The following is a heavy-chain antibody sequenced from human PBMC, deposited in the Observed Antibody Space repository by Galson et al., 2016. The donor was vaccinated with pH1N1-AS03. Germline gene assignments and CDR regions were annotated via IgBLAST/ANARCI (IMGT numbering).Heavy chain of an antibody. V-gene: IGHV6-1*01. Sequence: CAISGDSVLSDSAAWNWVRQSPSRGLEWLGRTYLRSTWYHDYAESMKSRIIINADTSNNQIFLTLASVTAADTAVYFCARDGPIAARPPDLWGQGILVTVSS. D-gene: IGHD6-6*01. J-gene: IGHJ5*02. CDR1: GDSVLSDSAA. CDR3: ARDGPIAARPPDL. CDR2: TYLRSTWYH.